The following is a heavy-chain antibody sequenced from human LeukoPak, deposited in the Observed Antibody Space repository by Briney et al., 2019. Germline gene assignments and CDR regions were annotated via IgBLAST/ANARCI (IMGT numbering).Heavy chain of an antibody. J-gene: IGHJ6*04. CDR2: ISYDGSNK. D-gene: IGHD3-22*01. CDR1: GFTFSSYG. CDR3: AKDKRRYYYDSSRPLDV. Sequence: GRSLRLSCAASGFTFSSYGMHWVRQAPGKGLEWVAVISYDGSNKYYADSVKGRFTISRDNSKNTLYLQMNSLRAEDTAVYYCAKDKRRYYYDSSRPLDVWGEGTTVTVSS. V-gene: IGHV3-30*18.